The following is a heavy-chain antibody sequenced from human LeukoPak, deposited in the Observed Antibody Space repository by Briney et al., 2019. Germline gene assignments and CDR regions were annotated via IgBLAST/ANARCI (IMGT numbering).Heavy chain of an antibody. Sequence: GGPLRLSCAASGFTFSNAWMSWVRQAPGKGLERVGRIKSKTDGGTTDYAAPVKGRFTISRDDSKNTLYLQMNSLKTEDTAVYYCTTAPYCSSTSCYGGDYWGQGTLVTVSS. CDR1: GFTFSNAW. D-gene: IGHD2-2*01. V-gene: IGHV3-15*01. J-gene: IGHJ4*02. CDR3: TTAPYCSSTSCYGGDY. CDR2: IKSKTDGGTT.